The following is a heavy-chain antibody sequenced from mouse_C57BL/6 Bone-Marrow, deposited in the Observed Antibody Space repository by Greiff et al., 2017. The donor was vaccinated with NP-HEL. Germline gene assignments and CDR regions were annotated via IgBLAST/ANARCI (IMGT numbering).Heavy chain of an antibody. D-gene: IGHD4-1*01. V-gene: IGHV1-81*01. CDR2: IYPRSGNT. CDR1: GYTFTSYG. Sequence: QVQLKQSGAELARPGASVKLSCKASGYTFTSYGMSWVKQRPGQGLEWIGEIYPRSGNTYYNEKFKGKATLTADKSSSTAYMELRSLPSEYSAVYVTARWDGGEGYFEGWGTGTTVTVSS. CDR3: ARWDGGEGYFEG. J-gene: IGHJ1*03.